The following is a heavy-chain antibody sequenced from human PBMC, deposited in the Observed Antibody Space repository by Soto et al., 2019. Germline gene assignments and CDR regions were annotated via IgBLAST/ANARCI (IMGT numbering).Heavy chain of an antibody. J-gene: IGHJ4*02. V-gene: IGHV1-3*01. D-gene: IGHD3-9*01. CDR3: ASSYELRYFDWSQTLDY. CDR2: ITPGNGNT. CDR1: GYTFTNA. Sequence: ASVKVSCKASGYTFTNAMHWVRQAPGQSLEWMGWITPGNGNTRYSQNFQGRVTITRDKSTSTAYMELSSLRSEDTAVYYCASSYELRYFDWSQTLDYWGQGTLVTVSS.